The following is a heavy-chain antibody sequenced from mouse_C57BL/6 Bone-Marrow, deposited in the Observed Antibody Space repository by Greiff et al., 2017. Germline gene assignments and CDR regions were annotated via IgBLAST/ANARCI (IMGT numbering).Heavy chain of an antibody. V-gene: IGHV1-75*01. D-gene: IGHD2-12*01. J-gene: IGHJ3*01. CDR2: IFPGSGST. Sequence: QVQLKESGPELVKPGASVKISCKASGYTFTDYYINWVKQRPGQGLEWIGWIFPGSGSTSYNEKFKGKATLTVDKSSSTAYMLLSRLTSEDSAVYFCARSYYSYPFAYWGQGTLVTVSA. CDR1: GYTFTDYY. CDR3: ARSYYSYPFAY.